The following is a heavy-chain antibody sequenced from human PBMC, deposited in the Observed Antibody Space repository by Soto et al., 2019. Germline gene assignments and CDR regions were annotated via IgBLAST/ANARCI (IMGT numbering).Heavy chain of an antibody. J-gene: IGHJ3*02. CDR3: AVTRGGAHPHDI. D-gene: IGHD2-21*02. V-gene: IGHV4-59*01. Sequence: SXETLSLTCNSSGGPLSSFYYSWIRQAPGKGLEWIGYIYYTGSTNYNPSLKSRVTMSVDTSKNQFSLKLTSVTAADTAVYFCAVTRGGAHPHDIWGQGTMVTVSS. CDR1: GGPLSSFY. CDR2: IYYTGST.